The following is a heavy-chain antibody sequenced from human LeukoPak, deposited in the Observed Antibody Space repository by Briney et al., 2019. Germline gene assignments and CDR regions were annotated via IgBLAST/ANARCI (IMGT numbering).Heavy chain of an antibody. CDR1: GFTFSTYW. D-gene: IGHD3-22*01. V-gene: IGHV3-7*01. J-gene: IGHJ4*02. CDR2: IKEDGSEK. CDR3: ARDSSGYQ. Sequence: GGSLKLSCAASGFTFSTYWMSWVRQAPGKGLEWVANIKEDGSEKYYGDSVKGRFTISRDNAKNSLYLQMNSLRAEDTAVYYCARDSSGYQWGQGTLVTVSS.